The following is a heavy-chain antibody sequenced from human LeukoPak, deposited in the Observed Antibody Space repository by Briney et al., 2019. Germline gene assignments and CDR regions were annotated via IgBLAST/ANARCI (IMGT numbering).Heavy chain of an antibody. CDR2: ISSSGSTI. CDR1: GFTFSSYS. Sequence: AGSLRLSCAASGFTFSSYSMNWVRQAPGKGLEWVSYISSSGSTIYYADSVKGRFTISRDNAKNSLYLQMNSLRAEDTAMYYCARVAVAGFVFFDYWGQGTLVTVSS. D-gene: IGHD6-19*01. V-gene: IGHV3-48*04. J-gene: IGHJ4*02. CDR3: ARVAVAGFVFFDY.